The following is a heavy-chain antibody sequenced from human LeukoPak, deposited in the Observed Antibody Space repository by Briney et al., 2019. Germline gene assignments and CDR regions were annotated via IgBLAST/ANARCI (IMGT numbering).Heavy chain of an antibody. J-gene: IGHJ4*02. Sequence: SETLSLTRAVSGGSISRSNWWSWVRQPPGKGLEWIGEIYHSGSTNYNPSLKSRVNISVDKSKNQFSLKLSSVTAADTAVYYCARALTTVTQYYFDYWGQGTLVTVSS. CDR2: IYHSGST. CDR1: GGSISRSNW. CDR3: ARALTTVTQYYFDY. V-gene: IGHV4-4*02. D-gene: IGHD4-17*01.